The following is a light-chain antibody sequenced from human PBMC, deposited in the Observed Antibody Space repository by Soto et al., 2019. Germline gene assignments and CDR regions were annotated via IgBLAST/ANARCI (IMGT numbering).Light chain of an antibody. V-gene: IGKV3-20*01. J-gene: IGKJ4*01. Sequence: EIVLTQSPVPLSLSPGERATLSCRVWQSVSSNYLTWYQHKPGQAPKLLISGASNRATGIPDRFSGSGSGTEYTFTISRLEPEDIAVYYCQQYGSSPLTFGGGTKVDIK. CDR2: GAS. CDR3: QQYGSSPLT. CDR1: QSVSSNY.